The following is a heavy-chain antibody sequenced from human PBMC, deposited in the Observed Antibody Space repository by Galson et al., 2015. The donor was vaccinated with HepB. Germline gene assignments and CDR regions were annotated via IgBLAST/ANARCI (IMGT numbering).Heavy chain of an antibody. V-gene: IGHV3-21*01. CDR3: ARDYLVRSGSRYGMDV. D-gene: IGHD3-10*01. CDR2: ISSSSSYI. J-gene: IGHJ6*02. CDR1: GFTFSSYS. Sequence: SLRLSCAASGFTFSSYSMNWVRQAPGKGLEWVSSISSSSSYIYYADSVKGRFTISRDNAKNSLYLQMDSLRAEDTAVYYCARDYLVRSGSRYGMDVWGQGTRSPSP.